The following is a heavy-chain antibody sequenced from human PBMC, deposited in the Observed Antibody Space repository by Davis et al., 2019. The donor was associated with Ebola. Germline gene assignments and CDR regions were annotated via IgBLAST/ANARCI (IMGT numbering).Heavy chain of an antibody. D-gene: IGHD3-3*01. V-gene: IGHV1-2*06. Sequence: ASVKVSCKASGYTFTGYYMHWVRQAPGQGLEWMGRINPNSGGTNYAQKFQGRVTMTRDTSISTAYMELSRLRSDDTAVYYCARGGGYFGVVTPLTTAYGMDVWGKGTTVTVSS. CDR2: INPNSGGT. CDR1: GYTFTGYY. CDR3: ARGGGYFGVVTPLTTAYGMDV. J-gene: IGHJ6*04.